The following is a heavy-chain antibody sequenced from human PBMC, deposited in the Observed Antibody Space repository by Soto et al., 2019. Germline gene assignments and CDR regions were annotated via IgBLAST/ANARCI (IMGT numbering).Heavy chain of an antibody. D-gene: IGHD6-19*01. Sequence: PSETLSLTCTVSGGSINSVDYYWTWIRQPPGKGLEWIGYLYYSGTTYYNPSLKSRISVSFDTSKNQFSLNLSSVTAADTAVYYCARAGAVAGTGFAYWGQGTLVTVSS. CDR2: LYYSGTT. J-gene: IGHJ4*02. CDR3: ARAGAVAGTGFAY. V-gene: IGHV4-30-4*08. CDR1: GGSINSVDYY.